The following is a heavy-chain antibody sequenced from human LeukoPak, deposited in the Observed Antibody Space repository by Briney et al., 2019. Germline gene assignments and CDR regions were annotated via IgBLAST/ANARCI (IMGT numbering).Heavy chain of an antibody. CDR1: GFTFSSYS. D-gene: IGHD3-16*02. Sequence: AGGSLRLSCAASGFTFSSYSMNWVRQAPGMGLEWVSVTDRGDNTKYADPVKGRFTVSRDYSENTLYLQMNSLRVEDTAVYYCGTTTLSATWNYWGQGTLVTVSS. J-gene: IGHJ4*02. V-gene: IGHV3-53*01. CDR3: GTTTLSATWNY. CDR2: TDRGDNT.